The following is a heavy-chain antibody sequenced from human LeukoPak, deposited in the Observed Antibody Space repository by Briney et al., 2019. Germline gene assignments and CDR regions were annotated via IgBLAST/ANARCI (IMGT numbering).Heavy chain of an antibody. V-gene: IGHV1-18*01. CDR2: ISAYNGNT. CDR1: GYTFTSYG. CDR3: ARDPMIVVVPALPANWFDP. Sequence: GASVKVSCKASGYTFTSYGISWVRQAPGQGLEWMGWISAYNGNTNYAQKLQGRVTMTTDTSTSTAYMELRSLRPDDTAVYYCARDPMIVVVPALPANWFDPWGQGTLVTVSS. D-gene: IGHD2-2*01. J-gene: IGHJ5*02.